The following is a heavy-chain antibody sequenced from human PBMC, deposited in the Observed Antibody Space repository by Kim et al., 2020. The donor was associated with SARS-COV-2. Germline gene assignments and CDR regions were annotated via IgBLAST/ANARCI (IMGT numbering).Heavy chain of an antibody. Sequence: SQTLSLTCAVYGGSFSGYYWSWIRQPPGKGLEWIGEINHSGSTNYNPSLKSRVTISVDTSKNQFSLKLSSVTAADTAVYYCARGSGYYHKGGFDYWGQGTLITVSS. J-gene: IGHJ4*02. CDR2: INHSGST. V-gene: IGHV4-34*01. CDR3: ARGSGYYHKGGFDY. D-gene: IGHD3-22*01. CDR1: GGSFSGYY.